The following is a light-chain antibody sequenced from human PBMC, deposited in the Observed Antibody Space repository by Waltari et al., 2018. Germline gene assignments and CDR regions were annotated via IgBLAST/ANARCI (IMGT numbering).Light chain of an antibody. CDR1: TTNVGNQG. Sequence: QAGLTQPPSVSKRLRQTTTLTCTGDTTNVGNQGAAWRQQHQGHPPKLLSYRNNHRPSGISDRFSASRSGNTASLTITGLQPEDEADYYCSAWDSSLSAHVFGTGTKVTVL. V-gene: IGLV10-54*04. CDR2: RNN. CDR3: SAWDSSLSAHV. J-gene: IGLJ1*01.